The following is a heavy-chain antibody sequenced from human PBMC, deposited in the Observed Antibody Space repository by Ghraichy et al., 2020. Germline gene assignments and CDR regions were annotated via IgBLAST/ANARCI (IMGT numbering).Heavy chain of an antibody. J-gene: IGHJ4*02. CDR3: ARDRHDSRTRGSFDS. CDR2: IYYSGST. Sequence: SETLSLTCTVSGGSISSYYWSWIRQPPGKGLEWIGYIYYSGSTNYNPSLKSRVTISVDTSKNQFSLKLSSVTAADTAVYYCARDRHDSRTRGSFDSWCQGTLVTVSS. D-gene: IGHD3-22*01. V-gene: IGHV4-59*01. CDR1: GGSISSYY.